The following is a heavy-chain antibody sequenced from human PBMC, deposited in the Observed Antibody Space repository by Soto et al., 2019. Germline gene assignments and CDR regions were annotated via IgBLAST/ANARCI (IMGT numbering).Heavy chain of an antibody. CDR1: GDSFPSFW. J-gene: IGHJ6*02. CDR3: ARLSSSSRNYYYYYYGMDV. CDR2: IYPRDSDT. Sequence: GESLKISCEVSGDSFPSFWIGWVRQMPGKGLEWIGSIYPRDSDTRYSPSFQGQVTISADKSISTAYLQWSSLKASDTAMYYCARLSSSSRNYYYYYYGMDVWGQGTTVTVSS. V-gene: IGHV5-51*01. D-gene: IGHD6-6*01.